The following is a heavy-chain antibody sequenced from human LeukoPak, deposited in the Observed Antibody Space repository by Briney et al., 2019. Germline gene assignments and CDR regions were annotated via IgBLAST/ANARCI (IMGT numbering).Heavy chain of an antibody. V-gene: IGHV3-23*01. CDR2: ISAGATRT. CDR3: AKYAVREIFGDY. Sequence: PGGSLRLSCAASGSNFRNYAMAWVRQAPGKGLEWVSGISAGATRTYYAASVRGRFTISRDNSQNTLYLHMNSLRAEDTAVYYCAKYAVREIFGDYWGQGTLVAVSS. J-gene: IGHJ4*02. D-gene: IGHD2-8*01. CDR1: GSNFRNYA.